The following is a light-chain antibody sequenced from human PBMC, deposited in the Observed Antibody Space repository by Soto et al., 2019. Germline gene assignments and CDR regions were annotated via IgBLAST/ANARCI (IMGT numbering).Light chain of an antibody. Sequence: EIVLTQSPGTLSLSPGERATLSCRASQSISSNYLAWYQQKPGQAPRLLIYGASSRSSGIPDRFSGSGSGTDFTLTIRRLEPEDFAEYFCHQHGTSPFTFGPGTKVHFK. CDR3: HQHGTSPFT. J-gene: IGKJ3*01. CDR1: QSISSNY. V-gene: IGKV3-20*01. CDR2: GAS.